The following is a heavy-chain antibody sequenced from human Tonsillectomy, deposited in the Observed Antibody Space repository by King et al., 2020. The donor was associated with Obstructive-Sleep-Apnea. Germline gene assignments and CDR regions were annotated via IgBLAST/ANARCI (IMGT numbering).Heavy chain of an antibody. Sequence: QLVQSGAEVKKPGASVKVSCKASGYTFTDYYMHWVRQAPGQGLEWMGWINPNSGGTNYAQKFQGWVTITRDTSISTAYMELSRLRSDATAVYYCAREGATYYDFWSGYSRFDYWGQGTLVTVSS. V-gene: IGHV1-2*04. CDR3: AREGATYYDFWSGYSRFDY. D-gene: IGHD3-3*01. CDR2: INPNSGGT. CDR1: GYTFTDYY. J-gene: IGHJ4*02.